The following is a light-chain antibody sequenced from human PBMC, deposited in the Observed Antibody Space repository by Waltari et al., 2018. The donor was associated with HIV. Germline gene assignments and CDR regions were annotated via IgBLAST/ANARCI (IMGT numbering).Light chain of an antibody. J-gene: IGKJ5*01. Sequence: EIVLTQSPATLSLSPGERATLPCRAGQSVSSYLAWYQQKPGQAPRLLIYDASNRATGIPARFSGSGSGTDFTLTISSLEPEDFAVYYCQQRSNWNTFGQGTRLEIK. CDR2: DAS. CDR3: QQRSNWNT. CDR1: QSVSSY. V-gene: IGKV3-11*01.